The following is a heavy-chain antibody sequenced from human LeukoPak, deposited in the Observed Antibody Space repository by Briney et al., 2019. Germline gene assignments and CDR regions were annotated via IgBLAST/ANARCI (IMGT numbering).Heavy chain of an antibody. CDR3: ARRTAAARAFDY. CDR1: GGSISSSSYY. CDR2: IYYSGST. Sequence: PSETLSLTCTVSGGSISSSSYYWGWIRQPPGKGLEWIGYIYYSGSTNYNPSLKSRVTISVDTSKNQFSLKLSSVTAADTAVYYCARRTAAARAFDYWGQGTLVTVSS. D-gene: IGHD6-13*01. V-gene: IGHV4-61*05. J-gene: IGHJ4*02.